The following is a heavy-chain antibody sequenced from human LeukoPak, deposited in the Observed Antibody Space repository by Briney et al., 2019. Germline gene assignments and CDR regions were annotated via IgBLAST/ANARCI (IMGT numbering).Heavy chain of an antibody. CDR1: GGSFSGYY. CDR2: INHSGST. J-gene: IGHJ4*02. D-gene: IGHD3-10*01. V-gene: IGHV4-34*01. Sequence: AETLSLTCAVYGGSFSGYYWSWIRQPPGKGLEWIGEINHSGSTNYNPSLKSRVTISVDTSKNQFSLKLSSVTAADTAVYYCASALWFGGSSFDYWGQGTLVTVSS. CDR3: ASALWFGGSSFDY.